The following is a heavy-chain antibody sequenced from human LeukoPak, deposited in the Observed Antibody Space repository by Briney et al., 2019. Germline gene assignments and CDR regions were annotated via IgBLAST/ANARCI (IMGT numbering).Heavy chain of an antibody. CDR2: ISNRSTYI. CDR1: GFTFSSYT. D-gene: IGHD2-2*01. Sequence: GGSLRLSCAASGFTFSSYTMTWVRQASGKGLGWVSSISNRSTYIYYADSVKGRFTISRDNVQNSLFLQMNSLRAEDTSVYYCARWVCSSTSCYYFDYWGQGTLVIVSS. J-gene: IGHJ4*02. CDR3: ARWVCSSTSCYYFDY. V-gene: IGHV3-21*01.